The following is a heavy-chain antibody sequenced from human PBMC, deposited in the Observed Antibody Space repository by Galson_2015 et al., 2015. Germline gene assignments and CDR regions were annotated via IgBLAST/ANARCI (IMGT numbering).Heavy chain of an antibody. CDR3: ARAQDSSSFFDAFDI. V-gene: IGHV3-21*01. J-gene: IGHJ3*02. D-gene: IGHD6-13*01. CDR1: GFTFSSYS. Sequence: SLRISCAASGFTFSSYSMNWVRQAPGKGLEWVSSISSSSSYIYYADSVKGRFTISRDNAKNSLYLQMNSLRAEDTAVYYCARAQDSSSFFDAFDIWGQGTMVTVSS. CDR2: ISSSSSYI.